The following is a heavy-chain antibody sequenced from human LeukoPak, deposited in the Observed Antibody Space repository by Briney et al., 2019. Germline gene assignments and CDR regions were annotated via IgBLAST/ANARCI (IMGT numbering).Heavy chain of an antibody. D-gene: IGHD3-9*01. V-gene: IGHV7-4-1*02. CDR1: VYTVTSYA. J-gene: IGHJ4*01. Sequence: SLKVSCKASVYTVTSYAMNWVRQAPRQGLGWMGWMNRSTGNPACAQGFTGRFVFSLDTSVRAADLHVSGLKAEDSAVYYCARDLKPYADILTGYYGSDYWGHGTLVTVSS. CDR2: MNRSTGNP. CDR3: ARDLKPYADILTGYYGSDY.